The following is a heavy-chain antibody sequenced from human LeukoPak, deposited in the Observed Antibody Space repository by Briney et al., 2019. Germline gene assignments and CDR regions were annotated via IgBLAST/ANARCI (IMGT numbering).Heavy chain of an antibody. CDR2: INPNSGGT. J-gene: IGHJ4*02. V-gene: IGHV1-2*02. CDR3: ARFAETETELAAGTPSADY. Sequence: ASVKVSCKASGYTFTGYYMHRVRQAPGQGLEWMGWINPNSGGTNYAQKFQGRVTMTRDTSISTAYMELSSLRSEDTAVYYCARFAETETELAAGTPSADYWGQGTLVTVSS. D-gene: IGHD6-13*01. CDR1: GYTFTGYY.